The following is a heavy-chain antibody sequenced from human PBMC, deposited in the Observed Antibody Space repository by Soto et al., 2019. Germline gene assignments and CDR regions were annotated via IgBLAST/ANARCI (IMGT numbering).Heavy chain of an antibody. V-gene: IGHV4-4*02. D-gene: IGHD6-19*01. CDR2: IYHSGST. CDR1: GGSVSSTNW. CDR3: ARDRAVSASGSFDY. J-gene: IGHJ4*02. Sequence: QVQLQESGPGLVEPSGTLSLTCAVSGGSVSSTNWWSWVRQPPGKGLEWIGKIYHSGSTNYNPSQKTRVTISVAKSKNQFSLRLSTVTAADTAVYFCARDRAVSASGSFDYWGQGTLVTVSA.